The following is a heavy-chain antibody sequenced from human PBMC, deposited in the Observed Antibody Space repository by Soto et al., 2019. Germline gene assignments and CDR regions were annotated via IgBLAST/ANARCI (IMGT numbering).Heavy chain of an antibody. V-gene: IGHV2-5*02. CDR1: GFSLSASAVG. D-gene: IGHD3-10*01. CDR3: VRRRHLRTGAFAM. J-gene: IGHJ3*02. CDR2: IYWDDDK. Sequence: QVTLKESGPSVVKPTQTLTLTCTVSGFSLSASAVGLGGIRQHTGKTLEWLALIYWDDDKRYSPALKTRLTITKDTTKIQVVLTTADFDPNDRATYSCVRRRHLRTGAFAMVGQGAMVTVSS.